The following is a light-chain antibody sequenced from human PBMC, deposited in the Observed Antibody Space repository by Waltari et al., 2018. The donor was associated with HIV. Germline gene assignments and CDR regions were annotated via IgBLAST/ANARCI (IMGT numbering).Light chain of an antibody. Sequence: SYELTQPLSMPVSPGQTARITCFGDALPNRHAYRYQQRPGQARVLVIYKDGWRPSVIPDRFAGTNSGKTVTLIISGVQPEDEADYYCQSADRSGSHVVFGGGTKVTV. CDR3: QSADRSGSHVV. CDR1: ALPNRH. CDR2: KDG. J-gene: IGLJ2*01. V-gene: IGLV3-25*03.